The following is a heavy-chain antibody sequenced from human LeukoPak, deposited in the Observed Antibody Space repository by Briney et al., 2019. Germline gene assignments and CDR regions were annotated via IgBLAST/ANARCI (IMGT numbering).Heavy chain of an antibody. CDR2: ISSSSSYI. CDR1: GFTFSSYS. CDR3: ARVIFGSSASFDY. D-gene: IGHD1-26*01. Sequence: GGSLRLSCAASGFTFSSYSMNWVRQAPGKGLEWVSSISSSSSYIYYADSVKGRFTISRDNAKNSLYLQMNSLRAEDTAVYYCARVIFGSSASFDYWGQGTLVTVSS. J-gene: IGHJ4*02. V-gene: IGHV3-21*01.